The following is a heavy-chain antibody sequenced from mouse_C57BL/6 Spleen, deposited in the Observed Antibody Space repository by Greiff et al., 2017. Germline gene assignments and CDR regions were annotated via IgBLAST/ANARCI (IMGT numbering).Heavy chain of an antibody. CDR1: GYSFTGYY. D-gene: IGHD2-4*01. Sequence: VQLQQSGPELVKPGASVKISCKASGYSFTGYYMNWVKQSPEKSLEWIGEINPSTGGTTYNQKFKAKATLTVDKSSSTAYMQLKSLTSEDSAVYYCARKGYDFSFGYWGQGTLVTGSA. CDR3: ARKGYDFSFGY. CDR2: INPSTGGT. J-gene: IGHJ3*01. V-gene: IGHV1-42*01.